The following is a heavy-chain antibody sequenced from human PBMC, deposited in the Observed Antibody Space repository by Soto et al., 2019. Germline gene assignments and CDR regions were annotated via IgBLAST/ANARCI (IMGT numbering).Heavy chain of an antibody. J-gene: IGHJ4*02. D-gene: IGHD4-17*01. CDR2: ISYDGTNR. V-gene: IGHV3-30-3*01. CDR1: GLTFSNYA. CDR3: ARESSSTVTTGGGGSAKDY. Sequence: QVHLVESGGGVVQPERSLRLSCAASGLTFSNYAMHWVRQAPGKGLEWVAFISYDGTNRCYPDSVKGRFTISRDNSKNTLYLQMNSLKPEETAVYYCARESSSTVTTGGGGSAKDYWGQGTLVTVSS.